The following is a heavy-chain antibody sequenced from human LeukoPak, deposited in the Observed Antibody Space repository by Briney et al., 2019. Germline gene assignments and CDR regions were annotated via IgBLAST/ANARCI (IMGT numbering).Heavy chain of an antibody. CDR2: IIPILGIA. V-gene: IGHV1-69*04. D-gene: IGHD6-13*01. CDR1: GGTFSSYA. CDR3: ARDGPPNSSSWYGDWFDP. J-gene: IGHJ5*02. Sequence: ASVKVSCKASGGTFSSYAIGWVRQAPGQGLEWMGRIIPILGIANYAQKFQGRVTITADKSTSTAYMELSSLRSEDTAVYYCARDGPPNSSSWYGDWFDPWGQGTLVTVSS.